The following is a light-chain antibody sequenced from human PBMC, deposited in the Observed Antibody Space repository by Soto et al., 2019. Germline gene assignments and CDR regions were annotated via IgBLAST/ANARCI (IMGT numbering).Light chain of an antibody. V-gene: IGLV1-44*01. CDR1: SSSIGSNT. J-gene: IGLJ2*01. CDR3: AAWDDSLSGPV. Sequence: QSVLTQPPSASGTPGQRVTISCSGSSSSIGSNTVSWYQQLPGTAPKLLIYSNNQRPSGVPDRFSGSKSGTSASLAISGLQSEDEADYYCAAWDDSLSGPVFGGGTKLTVL. CDR2: SNN.